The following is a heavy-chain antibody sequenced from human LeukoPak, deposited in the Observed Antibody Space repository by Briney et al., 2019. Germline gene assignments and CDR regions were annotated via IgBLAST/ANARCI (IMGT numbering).Heavy chain of an antibody. CDR1: DASISSSYFY. CDR2: VFHSGST. D-gene: IGHD1-26*01. Sequence: PSETLSLTCTVSDASISSSYFYWSWIRQPPGKGLEWIGNVFHSGSTHYSPSLKSRVTISVDTSRKQFSLRLSAATAADTAVYYCARQRGGSWVNDYWGQGTLVTVSP. J-gene: IGHJ4*02. CDR3: ARQRGGSWVNDY. V-gene: IGHV4-39*01.